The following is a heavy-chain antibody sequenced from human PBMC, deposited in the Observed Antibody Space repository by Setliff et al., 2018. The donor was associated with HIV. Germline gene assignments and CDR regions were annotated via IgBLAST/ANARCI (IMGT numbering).Heavy chain of an antibody. J-gene: IGHJ5*02. V-gene: IGHV3-73*01. CDR2: IRSKADKYAT. Sequence: GESLKISCAASGFTFSGAEIHWVRQVSGKGLEWVGRIRSKADKYATDYGASAKGRFIISRDDSKKTAYLQMSSLIAEDTAMYYCLLPCTSGWHNWADPWGQGTLVTVSS. D-gene: IGHD6-19*01. CDR1: GFTFSGAE. CDR3: LLPCTSGWHNWADP.